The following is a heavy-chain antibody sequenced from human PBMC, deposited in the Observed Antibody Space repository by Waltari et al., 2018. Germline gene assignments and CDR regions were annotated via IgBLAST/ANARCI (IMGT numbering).Heavy chain of an antibody. Sequence: EVKLVESGGGLIQPGGSLSLSRAVSGFTFSTHSMSWARTASGKGLVWVSVIYSGGTTYYADSGKGRFSISRDNSKNTLYLQMNSLRAEDTAVYYCARERGTNYYDTSGYYDSWGQGTLVTVSS. CDR3: ARERGTNYYDTSGYYDS. V-gene: IGHV3-53*01. D-gene: IGHD3-22*01. CDR2: IYSGGTT. CDR1: GFTFSTHS. J-gene: IGHJ5*01.